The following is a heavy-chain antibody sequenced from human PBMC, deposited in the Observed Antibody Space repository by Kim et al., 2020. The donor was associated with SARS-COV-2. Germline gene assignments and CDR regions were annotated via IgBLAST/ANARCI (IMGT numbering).Heavy chain of an antibody. V-gene: IGHV3-7*01. CDR1: GFTFSSYW. CDR3: ARPLGLWFYGMDV. J-gene: IGHJ6*02. D-gene: IGHD3-10*01. CDR2: IKQDGSEK. Sequence: GGSLRLSCAASGFTFSSYWMSWVRQAPGKGLEWVANIKQDGSEKYYVDSVKGRFTISRDNAKTSLYLQMNTLRAEDTAVYYCARPLGLWFYGMDVWGQGTTVTVSS.